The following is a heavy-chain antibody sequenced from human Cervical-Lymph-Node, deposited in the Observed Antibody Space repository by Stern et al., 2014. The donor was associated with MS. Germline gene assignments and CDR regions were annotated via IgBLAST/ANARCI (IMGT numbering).Heavy chain of an antibody. CDR2: INPNSGGT. J-gene: IGHJ4*02. V-gene: IGHV1-2*02. D-gene: IGHD5-18*01. Sequence: QLVQSGAEVKTPGASVKVSCKTSGYTFAGNYIHWVRQAPGQGLEWMGRINPNSGGTNYAEKFQGRVTMTRDTSITTASMELSRLRFDDTDIYYCARERGRAGPAMADYWGQGTLVTVAS. CDR3: ARERGRAGPAMADY. CDR1: GYTFAGNY.